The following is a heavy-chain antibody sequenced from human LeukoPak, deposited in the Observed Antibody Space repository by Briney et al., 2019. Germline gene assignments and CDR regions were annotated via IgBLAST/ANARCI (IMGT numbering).Heavy chain of an antibody. V-gene: IGHV3-30*03. Sequence: PGRSLRLSCAASGFTFSSYGMHWVRQAPGKGLEWVAVISYDGSNKYYADSVKGRFTISRDNSKNTLYLQMNSLTGDDTAVYYCVIGGRMTTVTKTFDYWGQGTLVTVSS. D-gene: IGHD4-17*01. CDR1: GFTFSSYG. CDR3: VIGGRMTTVTKTFDY. J-gene: IGHJ4*02. CDR2: ISYDGSNK.